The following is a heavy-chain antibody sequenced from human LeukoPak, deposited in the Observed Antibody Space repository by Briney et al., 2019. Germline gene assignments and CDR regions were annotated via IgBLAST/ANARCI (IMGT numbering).Heavy chain of an antibody. V-gene: IGHV3-11*04. CDR2: ISSSGSTI. CDR1: GFTFSDYY. Sequence: GGSLRLSCAASGFTFSDYYMSWIRQAPGKGLEWVSYISSSGSTIYYADSVKGRFTISRDNSKNTLYLQMNSLRAEDTAVYYCARDPIAAAALDYWGQGTLVTVSS. D-gene: IGHD6-13*01. J-gene: IGHJ4*02. CDR3: ARDPIAAAALDY.